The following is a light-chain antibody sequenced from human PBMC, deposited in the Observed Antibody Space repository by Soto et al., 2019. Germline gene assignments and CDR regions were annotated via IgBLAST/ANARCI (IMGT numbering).Light chain of an antibody. Sequence: EIVLTQSPGTLSLSPGERATLSCRASQSVSSSYLAWDQQKPGQAPRLLIYGASIRATGIPNRFSGSGSGTDFTLTISRLEAEDFAVYYCQQYGISPRTFSQGTKLEIK. V-gene: IGKV3-20*01. CDR2: GAS. CDR3: QQYGISPRT. CDR1: QSVSSSY. J-gene: IGKJ2*01.